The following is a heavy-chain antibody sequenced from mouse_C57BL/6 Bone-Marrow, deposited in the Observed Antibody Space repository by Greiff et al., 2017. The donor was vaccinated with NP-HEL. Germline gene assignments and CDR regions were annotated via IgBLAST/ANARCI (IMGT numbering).Heavy chain of an antibody. Sequence: EVQLQQPGAELVRPGASVKLSCTASGFNIKDDYMHWVKQRPEQGLEWIGWIDPENGDTEYASKFQGTATLTADSYSHTAYLQLSSLTSEDTAVYYWTTWGPYGSSSYYYAMDYWGQGTSVTVSS. CDR1: GFNIKDDY. V-gene: IGHV14-4*01. D-gene: IGHD1-1*01. J-gene: IGHJ4*01. CDR3: TTWGPYGSSSYYYAMDY. CDR2: IDPENGDT.